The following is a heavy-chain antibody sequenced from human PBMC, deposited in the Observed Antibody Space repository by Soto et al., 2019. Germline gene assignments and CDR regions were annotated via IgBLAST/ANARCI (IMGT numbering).Heavy chain of an antibody. CDR2: IIPILGLT. J-gene: IGHJ4*02. D-gene: IGHD3-10*01. CDR3: ATAYQLLEY. Sequence: QVQLVQSGAEVRKPWSSVKVSCKASGGAFSSYTINWVRQAPGQGLEWMGRIIPILGLTNYAQKFRGRVTITADTSSTTAYVELNNLRSEDTAIYYCATAYQLLEYWGQGTHVTVSS. V-gene: IGHV1-69*02. CDR1: GGAFSSYT.